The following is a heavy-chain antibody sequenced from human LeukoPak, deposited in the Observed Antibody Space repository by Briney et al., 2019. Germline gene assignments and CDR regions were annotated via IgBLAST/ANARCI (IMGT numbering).Heavy chain of an antibody. J-gene: IGHJ4*02. CDR1: GGTFSSYA. CDR3: ARDPPDVTWGPGRL. V-gene: IGHV1-69*04. Sequence: GASVKVSCKASGGTFSSYAISWVRQAPGQGLEWMGRIIPILGIANYAQKFQGRVTITADKSTSTAYMELSSLRSEDTAVYYCARDPPDVTWGPGRLWGQGTLVTVSS. D-gene: IGHD1-14*01. CDR2: IIPILGIA.